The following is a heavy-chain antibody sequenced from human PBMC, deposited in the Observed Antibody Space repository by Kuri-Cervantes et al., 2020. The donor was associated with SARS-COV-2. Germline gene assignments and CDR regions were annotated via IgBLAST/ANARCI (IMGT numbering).Heavy chain of an antibody. V-gene: IGHV3-49*03. Sequence: GESLKISCRASGFRFGDYAFNWFRQAPGKGLEWVGFIRVKNYGGTTEYAALVNGRFTISRDDSRSITYLEMNSLTYEDTGVYYCSRDAAPYYNFFDFYMDVWGKGTTVTVSS. CDR1: GFRFGDYA. CDR2: IRVKNYGGTT. CDR3: SRDAAPYYNFFDFYMDV. D-gene: IGHD3-3*01. J-gene: IGHJ6*03.